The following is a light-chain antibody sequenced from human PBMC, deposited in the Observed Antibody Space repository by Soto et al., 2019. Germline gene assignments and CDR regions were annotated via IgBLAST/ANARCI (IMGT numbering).Light chain of an antibody. J-gene: IGLJ2*01. V-gene: IGLV2-14*01. CDR1: SSDVGGYNY. Sequence: SALTQPASVSGSPGQSITISCTGTSSDVGGYNYVSWYQQHPGKAPKLMINEVSNRPSGVSNRFSASKSGNTASLTISGLQAEDEADYYCSSYTSSSTLVVFGGGTKLTVL. CDR2: EVS. CDR3: SSYTSSSTLVV.